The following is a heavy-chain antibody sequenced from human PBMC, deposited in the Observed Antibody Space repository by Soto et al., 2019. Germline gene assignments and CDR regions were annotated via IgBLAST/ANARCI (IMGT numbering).Heavy chain of an antibody. CDR2: ISSSSSDI. D-gene: IGHD2-2*01. CDR3: ARDHYCDSTTCYAGFDY. CDR1: GFTFSTHS. V-gene: IGHV3-48*01. J-gene: IGHJ4*02. Sequence: GGSLRLSCAASGFTFSTHSMNWVRQAPGKGLEWVSYISSSSSDIYYAESVEGRFTLSRDNAKNSLYLQMNSLRAEDTAVYYCARDHYCDSTTCYAGFDYWGQGILVTVSS.